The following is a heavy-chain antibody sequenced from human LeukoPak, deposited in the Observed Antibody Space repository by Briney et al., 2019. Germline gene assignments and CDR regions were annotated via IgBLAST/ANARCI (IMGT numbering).Heavy chain of an antibody. CDR2: ISSSSSYI. CDR1: GFTFSSYS. Sequence: PGGSLRLSCAASGFTFSSYSMNWVRQAPGKGLEWVSSISSSSSYIYYADSVKGRFTISRDNAKNSLYLQMNSLRAEDTAVYYCARTLPATAIRGPLSDYWGQGTLVTVSS. V-gene: IGHV3-21*01. J-gene: IGHJ4*02. D-gene: IGHD2-2*02. CDR3: ARTLPATAIRGPLSDY.